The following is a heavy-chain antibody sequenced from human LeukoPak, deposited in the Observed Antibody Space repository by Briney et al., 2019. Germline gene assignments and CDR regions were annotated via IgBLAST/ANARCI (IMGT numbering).Heavy chain of an antibody. Sequence: ASVKVSCKASGATFSSYAISWVRQAPGQGLEWMGRIIPILGIANYAQKFQGRVTITADKSTSTAYMELSSLRSEDTAVYYCARVAAVVVAATPAYYYGMDVWGQGTTVTVSS. CDR2: IIPILGIA. CDR1: GATFSSYA. D-gene: IGHD2-15*01. J-gene: IGHJ6*02. CDR3: ARVAAVVVAATPAYYYGMDV. V-gene: IGHV1-69*04.